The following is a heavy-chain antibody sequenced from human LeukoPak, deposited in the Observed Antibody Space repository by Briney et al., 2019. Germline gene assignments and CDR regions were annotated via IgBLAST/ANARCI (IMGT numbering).Heavy chain of an antibody. D-gene: IGHD4-17*01. Sequence: PGGSLRLSCAPWGFTFRSYAMIWVRQAPERGLEWVSGISGRGTYYADFAKRRFPISSHNSTITLYLQMNSLRAEDTATYYCARDPNGDYIGAFDMWGQRTMVTVS. J-gene: IGHJ3*02. CDR2: ISGRGT. CDR1: GFTFRSYA. V-gene: IGHV3-23*01. CDR3: ARDPNGDYIGAFDM.